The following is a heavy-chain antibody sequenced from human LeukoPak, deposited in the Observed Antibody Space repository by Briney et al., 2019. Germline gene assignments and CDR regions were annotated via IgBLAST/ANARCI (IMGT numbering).Heavy chain of an antibody. J-gene: IGHJ4*02. CDR2: ISSSSSYI. CDR3: ARDLCSGGSCYPADY. V-gene: IGHV3-21*01. CDR1: GFTFSSYS. Sequence: GGSLRLSCAASGFTFSSYSMNWVRQAPGKGLEWVSSISSSSSYIYYADSVKGRFTISRDNAKNSLYLQMNSLRAEVTAVYYCARDLCSGGSCYPADYWGQGTLVTVSS. D-gene: IGHD2-15*01.